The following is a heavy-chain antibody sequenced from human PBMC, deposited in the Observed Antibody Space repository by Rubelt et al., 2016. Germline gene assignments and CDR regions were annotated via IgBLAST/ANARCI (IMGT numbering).Heavy chain of an antibody. J-gene: IGHJ4*02. Sequence: VQLVQSGAEVKKPGSSVKVSCKASGGTFSSYAISWVRQAPGQGLEWMGRIITILGIANYAQKFQVRVTITADKSTSTAYMELSSLRSEDTAVYYCARGKEGLGVTMMDYWGQGTLVTVSS. D-gene: IGHD3-22*01. CDR1: GGTFSSYA. CDR3: ARGKEGLGVTMMDY. V-gene: IGHV1-69*04. CDR2: IITILGIA.